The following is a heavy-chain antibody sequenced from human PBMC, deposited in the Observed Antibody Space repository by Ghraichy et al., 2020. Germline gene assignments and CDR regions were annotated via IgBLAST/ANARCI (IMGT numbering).Heavy chain of an antibody. CDR2: ISAYNGNT. V-gene: IGHV1-18*04. Sequence: ASVKVSCKASGYTFTSYGISWVRQAPGQGLEWMGWISAYNGNTNYAQKLQGRVTMTTDTSTSTAYMELRSLRSDDTAVYYCARDQYLVGATTIVGFDYWGQGTLVTVSS. J-gene: IGHJ4*02. CDR1: GYTFTSYG. CDR3: ARDQYLVGATTIVGFDY. D-gene: IGHD1-26*01.